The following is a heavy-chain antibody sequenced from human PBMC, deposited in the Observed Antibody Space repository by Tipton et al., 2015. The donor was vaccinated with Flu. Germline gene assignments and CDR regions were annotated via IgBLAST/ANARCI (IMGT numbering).Heavy chain of an antibody. D-gene: IGHD6-13*01. J-gene: IGHJ4*02. CDR3: AREPIPGYSSITVRDY. CDR2: IYYSGST. CDR1: GGSISSGDYY. Sequence: TLSLTCTVSGGSISSGDYYWSWIRQPPGKGLEWIGYIYYSGSTYYNPSLKSRVTISVDTSKNQFSLKLSSVTAADTAVYYCAREPIPGYSSITVRDYWGQGTLVTVSS. V-gene: IGHV4-30-4*01.